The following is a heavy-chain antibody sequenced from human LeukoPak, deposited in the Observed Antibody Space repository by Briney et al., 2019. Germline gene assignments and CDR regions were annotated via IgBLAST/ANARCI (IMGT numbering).Heavy chain of an antibody. V-gene: IGHV3-21*01. J-gene: IGHJ4*02. CDR1: GFTFSSYS. CDR2: ISSSSSYI. CDR3: ASHRRNTVVTSFDY. Sequence: GGSLRLSCAASGFTFSSYSMNWVRQAPGKGLEWVSSISSSSSYIYYADSVKGRFTISRDNAKNSLYLQMNSLRAEDTAVYYCASHRRNTVVTSFDYWGQGTLVTVSS. D-gene: IGHD4-23*01.